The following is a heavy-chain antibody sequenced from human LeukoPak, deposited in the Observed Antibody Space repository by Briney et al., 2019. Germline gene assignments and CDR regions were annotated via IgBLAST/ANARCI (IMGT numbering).Heavy chain of an antibody. J-gene: IGHJ4*02. CDR2: INRDGRST. Sequence: GGSLRLSCAASGFTFCNYWMHWVRQAPGKGLVWVSRINRDGRSTNYADSVKGRFTISRDNAKNTVFLQMNSLRAEDTAVYYCALPLRDGDFYFDHWGQGALVTVSS. CDR1: GFTFCNYW. CDR3: ALPLRDGDFYFDH. V-gene: IGHV3-74*01. D-gene: IGHD4-17*01.